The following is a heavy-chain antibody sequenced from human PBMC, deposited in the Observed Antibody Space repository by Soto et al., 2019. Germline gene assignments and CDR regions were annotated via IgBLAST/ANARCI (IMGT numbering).Heavy chain of an antibody. CDR2: INPCSGET. CDR1: GYTFSSYG. J-gene: IGHJ5*02. V-gene: IGHV1-18*01. D-gene: IGHD2-15*01. Sequence: QIRLVQSGGEVRTPGASVKVSCKASGYTFSSYGITWVRQAPGQGLEWLGWINPCSGETKYAQKFRGRVTVTTDTSTTTGYMELRNLTLDDTAVYYCAGDLYPRFDPWGQGAPVTGSS. CDR3: AGDLYPRFDP.